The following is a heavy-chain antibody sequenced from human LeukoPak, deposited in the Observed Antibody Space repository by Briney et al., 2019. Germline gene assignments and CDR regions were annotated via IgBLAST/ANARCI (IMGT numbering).Heavy chain of an antibody. D-gene: IGHD1-26*01. CDR1: GFTFSSYA. J-gene: IGHJ4*02. Sequence: GGSLRLSCAASGFTFSSYAMSWVRQAPGKGLEWVSSISGSGGSTYYADSVKGRFTISRDNSKNTLYLQVNSLRAEDTAVYYCAKSSTYSGSLIDYWGQGSLVSVSS. CDR2: ISGSGGST. CDR3: AKSSTYSGSLIDY. V-gene: IGHV3-23*01.